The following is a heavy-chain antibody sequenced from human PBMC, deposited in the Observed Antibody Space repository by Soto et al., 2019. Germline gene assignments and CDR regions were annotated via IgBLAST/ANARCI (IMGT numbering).Heavy chain of an antibody. CDR3: ARDSPYYYDSSGYYY. D-gene: IGHD3-22*01. J-gene: IGHJ4*02. Sequence: ASVKVSCKASGYTFTGYYMHWVRQAPGQGLEWMGWINPNSGGTNYAQKFQGRVTMTRDTSISTAYMELSRLRSDDTAVYYCARDSPYYYDSSGYYYWGQGTLVTVSS. CDR2: INPNSGGT. CDR1: GYTFTGYY. V-gene: IGHV1-2*02.